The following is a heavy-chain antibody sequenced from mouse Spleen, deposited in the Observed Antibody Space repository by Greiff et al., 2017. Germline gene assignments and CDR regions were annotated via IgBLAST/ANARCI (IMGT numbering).Heavy chain of an antibody. CDR3: AREDYDGSSFAY. CDR1: GYTFTSYG. V-gene: IGHV1-81*01. Sequence: VQLQQSGAELARPGASVKLSCTASGYTFTSYGISWVKQRTGQGLEWIGEIYPRSGNTYYNEKFKGQATLTADKSSSTAYMELRSLTSEDSAVYFCAREDYDGSSFAYWGQGTLVTVSA. D-gene: IGHD1-1*01. CDR2: IYPRSGNT. J-gene: IGHJ3*01.